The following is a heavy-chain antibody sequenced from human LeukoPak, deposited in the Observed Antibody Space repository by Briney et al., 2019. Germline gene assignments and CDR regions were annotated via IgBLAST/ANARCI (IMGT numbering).Heavy chain of an antibody. CDR1: GFTFSRYG. V-gene: IGHV3-30*02. CDR2: IRKDGSDK. Sequence: GGSLRLSCGASGFTFSRYGMHWVRQAPGKGLEWVTYIRKDGSDKYYADSVKGRFTISRDSSKNMVYLQMNSLRAEDTADYYCAKDSNWAFDYWGQGTLVSVSS. D-gene: IGHD7-27*01. CDR3: AKDSNWAFDY. J-gene: IGHJ4*02.